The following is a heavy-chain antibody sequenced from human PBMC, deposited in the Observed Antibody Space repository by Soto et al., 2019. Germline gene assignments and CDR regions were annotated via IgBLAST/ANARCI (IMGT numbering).Heavy chain of an antibody. CDR1: GFTFSSYE. CDR3: ASGQQDSLGY. CDR2: IGRSVTST. V-gene: IGHV3-48*03. D-gene: IGHD2-15*01. J-gene: IGHJ4*02. Sequence: EVQLVQSGGGLVQPGGSLRLSCAVSGFTFSSYEMNWLRQAPGKGLEWVSYIGRSVTSTSYADSVRGRFTDSRDNAKNSLFLQMNSLRAEDTAMYYCASGQQDSLGYWGQGTLVTVSS.